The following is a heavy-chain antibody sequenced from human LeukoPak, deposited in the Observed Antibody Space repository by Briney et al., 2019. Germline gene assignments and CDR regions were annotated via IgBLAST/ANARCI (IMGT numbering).Heavy chain of an antibody. J-gene: IGHJ1*01. Sequence: PSETLSLTCAVYGGSFSGYYWSWIRQPPGKGLEWIGEINHSGSTNYNPSLKSRLTISVDTSKNQFSLKLSSVTAADTAVYYCARGSRAHYGSGSYYKGGYFQHWGQGTLVTVSS. CDR1: GGSFSGYY. CDR2: INHSGST. CDR3: ARGSRAHYGSGSYYKGGYFQH. D-gene: IGHD3-10*01. V-gene: IGHV4-34*01.